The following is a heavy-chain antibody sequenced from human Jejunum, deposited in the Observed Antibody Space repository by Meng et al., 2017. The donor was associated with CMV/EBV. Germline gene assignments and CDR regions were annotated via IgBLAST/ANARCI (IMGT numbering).Heavy chain of an antibody. D-gene: IGHD2-15*01. CDR2: LSGSGGST. J-gene: IGHJ4*02. CDR3: ARASSSSLGSGIDS. Sequence: GFTFAGYAMSWVRQAPGNGLEWVSTLSGSGGSTYYADSVKGRFTISRDNPRNTLYLQLNSLRADDTAVYYCARASSSSLGSGIDSWGQGALVTVSS. CDR1: GFTFAGYA. V-gene: IGHV3-23*01.